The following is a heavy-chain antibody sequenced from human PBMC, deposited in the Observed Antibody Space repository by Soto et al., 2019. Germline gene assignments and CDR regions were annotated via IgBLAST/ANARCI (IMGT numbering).Heavy chain of an antibody. CDR2: INQDGSEK. CDR3: SGGVGDAF. D-gene: IGHD1-26*01. CDR1: ESTVSRDW. J-gene: IGHJ4*02. Sequence: EVHLVESGGGLVQTGGSLRLSCAIFESTVSRDWMNWVRQAPGKGLEWVAHINQDGSEKYYVDSVKGRFTIPRDNTKKSLYLQMNGRRPADTAMYYCSGGVGDAFWGQGTLVTVSS. V-gene: IGHV3-7*04.